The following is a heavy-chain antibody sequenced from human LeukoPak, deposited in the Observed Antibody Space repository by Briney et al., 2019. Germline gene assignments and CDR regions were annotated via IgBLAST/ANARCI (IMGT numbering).Heavy chain of an antibody. D-gene: IGHD3-22*01. CDR1: GGSITSGDYY. Sequence: PSETLSLTCTVSGGSITSGDYYWGWIRQPPGKGLEWIGDIFFTGSTYYSPSLKSRVTISVGTSTTQFSLKLISVTAADTAVYYCARQIASSGYLPWAFDIWGQGTVVTVSS. J-gene: IGHJ3*02. CDR3: ARQIASSGYLPWAFDI. CDR2: IFFTGST. V-gene: IGHV4-39*01.